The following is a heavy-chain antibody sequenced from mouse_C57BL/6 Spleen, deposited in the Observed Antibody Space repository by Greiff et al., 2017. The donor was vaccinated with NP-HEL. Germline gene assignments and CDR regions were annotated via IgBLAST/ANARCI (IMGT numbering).Heavy chain of an antibody. V-gene: IGHV2-6-1*01. CDR1: GFSLTSYG. CDR3: ARHGQLRPSYAMDY. J-gene: IGHJ4*01. D-gene: IGHD3-2*02. CDR2: IWSDGST. Sequence: VHLVESGPGLVAPSQSLSITCTVSGFSLTSYGVHWVRQPPGKGLEWLVVIWSDGSTTYNSALKSRLSISKDNSKSQVFLKMNSLQTDDTAMYYCARHGQLRPSYAMDYWGQGTSVTVSS.